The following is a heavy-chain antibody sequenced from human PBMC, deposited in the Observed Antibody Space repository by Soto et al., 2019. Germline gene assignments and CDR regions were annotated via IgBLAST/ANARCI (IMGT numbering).Heavy chain of an antibody. CDR1: GFTFSSYA. CDR2: ISGSGGST. D-gene: IGHD3-10*01. J-gene: IGHJ6*02. Sequence: GGTLRLSCAASGFTFSSYAMSWVRQAPGKGLEWVSAISGSGGSTYYADSVKGRFTISRDNSKNTLYLQMNSLRAEDTAVYYSAKDYPTMVRGVTSDYYGMDVWGQGTTVTVSS. V-gene: IGHV3-23*01. CDR3: AKDYPTMVRGVTSDYYGMDV.